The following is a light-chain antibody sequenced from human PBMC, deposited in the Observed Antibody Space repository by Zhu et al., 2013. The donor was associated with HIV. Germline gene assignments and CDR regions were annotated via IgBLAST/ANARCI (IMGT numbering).Light chain of an antibody. CDR2: KAS. CDR1: QSINNW. J-gene: IGKJ3*01. V-gene: IGKV1-5*03. Sequence: DIQMTQSPSNMSASVGDRVTITCRASQSINNWLAWYQQKPGKAPNLLIYKASTLESGVPSRFSGSGSGTEFTLTISSLQPDDFTTYYCQQLNSYPLTFGPGTTVDV. CDR3: QQLNSYPLT.